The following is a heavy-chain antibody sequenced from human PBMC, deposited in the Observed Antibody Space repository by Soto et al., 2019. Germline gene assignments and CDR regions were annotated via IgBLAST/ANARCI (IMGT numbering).Heavy chain of an antibody. CDR3: ARERTGTTSMDV. Sequence: QVQLVQSGAEVKKPGASVKVSCKASGYTFTSYDINWVRQATGQGLEWMGWMNPNSGNTGYAQKXXGXXPMTRNTSISTAYMELSSLRSEDTAVYYCARERTGTTSMDVWGQGTTVTVSS. CDR1: GYTFTSYD. V-gene: IGHV1-8*01. CDR2: MNPNSGNT. J-gene: IGHJ6*02. D-gene: IGHD1-1*01.